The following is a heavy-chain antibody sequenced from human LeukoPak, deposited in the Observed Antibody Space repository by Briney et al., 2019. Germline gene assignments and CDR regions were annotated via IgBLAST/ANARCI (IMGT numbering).Heavy chain of an antibody. J-gene: IGHJ4*02. V-gene: IGHV4-34*01. CDR2: INHSGST. Sequence: PSETLSLTCAVHGGSFSGYYWSWIRQPPGKGLEWIGEINHSGSTNYNPSLKSRVTISVDTSKNQFSLKLSSVTAADTAVYYCARAQRRGQWLVLDYWGQGTLVTVSS. CDR3: ARAQRRGQWLVLDY. D-gene: IGHD6-19*01. CDR1: GGSFSGYY.